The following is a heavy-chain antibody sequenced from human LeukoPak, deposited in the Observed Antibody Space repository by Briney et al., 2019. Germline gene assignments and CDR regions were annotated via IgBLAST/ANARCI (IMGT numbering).Heavy chain of an antibody. V-gene: IGHV4-59*01. D-gene: IGHD1-26*01. CDR2: IYYSGST. Sequence: SETLSLTCTVSGGFISSYYWSWIRQPPGKGLEWIGYIYYSGSTNYNPSLKSRVTISIDTSKNQFSLKLSSVTAADTAVYYCARGTSYWRGYFDYWGQGTLVTVSS. J-gene: IGHJ4*02. CDR1: GGFISSYY. CDR3: ARGTSYWRGYFDY.